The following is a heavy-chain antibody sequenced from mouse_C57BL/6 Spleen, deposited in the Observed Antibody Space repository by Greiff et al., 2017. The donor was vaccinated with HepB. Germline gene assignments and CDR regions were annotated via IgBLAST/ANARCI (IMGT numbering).Heavy chain of an antibody. J-gene: IGHJ4*01. Sequence: VQLQQPGAELVKPGASVKLSCKASGYTFTSYWMHWVKQRPGQGLEWIGMIHPNSGSTNYNEKFKSKATLTVDKSSSTAYMQLSSLTSEDSAVYYCARRTTVVEGDAMDDWGQGTSVTVSS. V-gene: IGHV1-64*01. CDR1: GYTFTSYW. CDR3: ARRTTVVEGDAMDD. CDR2: IHPNSGST. D-gene: IGHD1-1*01.